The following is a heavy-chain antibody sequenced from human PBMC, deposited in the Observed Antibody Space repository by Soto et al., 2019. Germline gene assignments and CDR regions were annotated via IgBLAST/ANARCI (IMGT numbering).Heavy chain of an antibody. Sequence: QVQLVQSGAEVKKPGASVKVSCKASGYTFTSYGISWVRQAPGQGLEWMGWISAYNGNTNYAQKRQGRVTMTTDTSTSTAYMELRSLRSDDTAVYYCARNQRITMIVVVTDFDYWGQGTLVTVSS. CDR3: ARNQRITMIVVVTDFDY. CDR2: ISAYNGNT. J-gene: IGHJ4*02. CDR1: GYTFTSYG. D-gene: IGHD3-22*01. V-gene: IGHV1-18*04.